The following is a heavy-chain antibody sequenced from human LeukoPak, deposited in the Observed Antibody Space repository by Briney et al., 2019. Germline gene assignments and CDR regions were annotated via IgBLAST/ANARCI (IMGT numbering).Heavy chain of an antibody. Sequence: SVKVSCKASGYTFTSYGISWVRQAPGQGLEWMGGIIPIFGTANYAQKFQGRVTITADKSTSTAYMELSSLRSEDTAVYYCARVNPPMVRGVWSRLDTQNAFDIWGQGAMVTVSS. V-gene: IGHV1-69*06. CDR1: GYTFTSYG. CDR3: ARVNPPMVRGVWSRLDTQNAFDI. J-gene: IGHJ3*02. D-gene: IGHD3-10*01. CDR2: IIPIFGTA.